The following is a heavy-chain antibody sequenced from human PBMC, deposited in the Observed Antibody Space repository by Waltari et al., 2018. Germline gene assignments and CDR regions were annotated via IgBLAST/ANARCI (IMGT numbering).Heavy chain of an antibody. V-gene: IGHV4-39*01. CDR1: GGSISSSSYY. CDR2: IYYSGST. Sequence: QLQLQESGPGLVKPSETLSLTCTVSGGSISSSSYYWGWIRQPPGKGLEWIGSIYYSGSTYYNPSLKSRVTISVDTSKNQFSLKLSSVTAADTAVYYCARQRGYSGYVQYYFDYWGQGTLVTVSS. J-gene: IGHJ4*02. CDR3: ARQRGYSGYVQYYFDY. D-gene: IGHD5-12*01.